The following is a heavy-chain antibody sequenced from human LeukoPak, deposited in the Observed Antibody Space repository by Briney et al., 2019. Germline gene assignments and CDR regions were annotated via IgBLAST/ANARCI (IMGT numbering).Heavy chain of an antibody. Sequence: ASVKVSCKASGYTFTGYYVHWVRQAPGQGLEWMGWINAGNGNTKYSQKFQGRVTITRDTSASTAYMELSSLRSEDTAVYYCARAAYYGSGRRGAFDIWGQGTMVTVSS. V-gene: IGHV1-3*01. CDR1: GYTFTGYY. D-gene: IGHD3-10*01. CDR2: INAGNGNT. CDR3: ARAAYYGSGRRGAFDI. J-gene: IGHJ3*02.